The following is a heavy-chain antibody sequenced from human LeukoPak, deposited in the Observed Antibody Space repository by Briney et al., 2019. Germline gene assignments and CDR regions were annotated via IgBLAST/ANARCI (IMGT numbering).Heavy chain of an antibody. D-gene: IGHD4-17*01. CDR2: ISAYNGNT. CDR1: GYTFTSYG. Sequence: ASVKVSCKASGYTFTSYGISWVRQAPGQGLEWMGWISAYNGNTNYAQKLQGRVTMTTDTSPSTADLERRSLRSDVTAVYYCARGDPVRSGDYGLDYSGQGTLVTVSS. CDR3: ARGDPVRSGDYGLDY. J-gene: IGHJ4*02. V-gene: IGHV1-18*01.